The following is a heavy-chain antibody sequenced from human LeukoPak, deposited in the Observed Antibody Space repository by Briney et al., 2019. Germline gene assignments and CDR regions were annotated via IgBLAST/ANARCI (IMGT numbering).Heavy chain of an antibody. J-gene: IGHJ5*02. CDR2: ISYRGST. CDR3: AKQHYFWGSYLLNWFDP. Sequence: SETLSLTCTVPGGSINSSSYYWGWIRQPPGMGLDWIASISYRGSTYYKPSLQSRVTISVDTSKNQFSLKLSSVTAADTAVYYCAKQHYFWGSYLLNWFDPWGQGTLVTVSS. D-gene: IGHD3-16*02. CDR1: GGSINSSSYY. V-gene: IGHV4-39*01.